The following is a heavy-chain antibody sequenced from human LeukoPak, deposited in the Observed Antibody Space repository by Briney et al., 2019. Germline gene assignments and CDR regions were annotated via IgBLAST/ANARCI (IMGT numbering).Heavy chain of an antibody. CDR1: GGSMNNYY. CDR3: ARGPPLVPPDY. J-gene: IGHJ4*02. CDR2: ISYSGST. D-gene: IGHD6-13*01. V-gene: IGHV4-59*01. Sequence: SETLSLTCTVSGGSMNNYYWSWIRQPPGKGLEWIGYISYSGSTNYNPSLRSRVTISVDTSKNPFSLKLSSVTAADTALYYCARGPPLVPPDYWGQGTLVTVSS.